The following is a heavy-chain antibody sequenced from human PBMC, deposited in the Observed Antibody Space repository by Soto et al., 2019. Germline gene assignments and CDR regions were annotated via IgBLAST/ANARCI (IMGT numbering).Heavy chain of an antibody. CDR1: GFSLSTSGVG. CDR3: AHNSISWYYDSRQAYFPYYFDY. CDR2: IYWNDDK. V-gene: IGHV2-5*01. D-gene: IGHD3-22*01. Sequence: VSGPTLVNPTQTLTLTCTFSGFSLSTSGVGVGWIRQPPGKALEWLALIYWNDDKRYSPSLKSRLTITKDTSKNQVVLTMTNMDPVDTATYYCAHNSISWYYDSRQAYFPYYFDYWGQGTLVTVSS. J-gene: IGHJ4*02.